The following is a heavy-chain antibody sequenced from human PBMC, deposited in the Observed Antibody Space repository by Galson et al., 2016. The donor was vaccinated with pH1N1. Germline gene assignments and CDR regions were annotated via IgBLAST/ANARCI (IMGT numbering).Heavy chain of an antibody. CDR3: TRRLSGWEPFDY. Sequence: ETLSLTCVVSLYPLSRGFYWDWVRQSPGKGLEWIGSIYHSGSTYYNPSLRSRVTLSVDTSKNQFSLKMSSVTAADTAVYYCTRRLSGWEPFDYWGQGTRVTVSS. J-gene: IGHJ4*02. D-gene: IGHD1-26*01. V-gene: IGHV4-38-2*01. CDR2: IYHSGST. CDR1: LYPLSRGFY.